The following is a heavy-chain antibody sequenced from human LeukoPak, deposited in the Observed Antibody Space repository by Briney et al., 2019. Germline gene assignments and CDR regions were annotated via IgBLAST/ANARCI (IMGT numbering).Heavy chain of an antibody. CDR3: ARGPPVVVTQGPNWFDP. D-gene: IGHD3-22*01. Sequence: SGGSLRLSCAASGFTFSNYGMHWVRQAPGKGLVWVSRINSDGSSTSYADSVKGRFTISRDNAKNTLYLQMNSLRAEDTAVYYCARGPPVVVTQGPNWFDPWGQGTLVTVSS. J-gene: IGHJ5*02. V-gene: IGHV3-74*01. CDR2: INSDGSST. CDR1: GFTFSNYG.